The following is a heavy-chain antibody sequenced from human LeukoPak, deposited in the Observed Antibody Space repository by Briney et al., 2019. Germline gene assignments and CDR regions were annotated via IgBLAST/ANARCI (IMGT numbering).Heavy chain of an antibody. CDR2: ISYDGSNK. V-gene: IGHV3-30-3*01. D-gene: IGHD3-22*01. Sequence: GSLRLSCAASGFTFSSYAMHWVRQAPGKGLEWVAVISYDGSNKYYADSVKGRFTISRDNSKNTLYLQMNSLRAEDTAVYYCARDGFPYYYDSSGYSPHYWGQGTLLTVSS. CDR1: GFTFSSYA. CDR3: ARDGFPYYYDSSGYSPHY. J-gene: IGHJ4*02.